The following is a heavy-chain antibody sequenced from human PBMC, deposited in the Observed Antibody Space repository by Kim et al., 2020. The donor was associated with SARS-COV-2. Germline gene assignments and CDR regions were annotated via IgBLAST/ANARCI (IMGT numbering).Heavy chain of an antibody. CDR2: IKSKTDGGTK. D-gene: IGHD3-10*01. CDR3: TIAWFGVQNLDY. Sequence: GGSLRLSCAASGFTFSNAWMSWVRQAPGKGLEWVGRIKSKTDGGTKDYAAPVKGRFTISRDDAKNTLYLHMNSLKTEDTTVYYCTIAWFGVQNLDYWGQGTLVTVSS. J-gene: IGHJ4*02. V-gene: IGHV3-15*01. CDR1: GFTFSNAW.